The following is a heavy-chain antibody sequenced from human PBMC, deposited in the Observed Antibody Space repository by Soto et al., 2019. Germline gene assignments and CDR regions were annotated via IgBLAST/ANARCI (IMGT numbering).Heavy chain of an antibody. D-gene: IGHD6-13*01. CDR2: IFSNDEK. V-gene: IGHV2-26*04. CDR3: ASTYSASWYWFDP. J-gene: IGHJ5*02. CDR1: GFSFSNAGLG. Sequence: QVIVKESGPVLVKPTETLTLTCTVSGFSFSNAGLGVSWIRQPPGKALEWLAHIFSNDEKSYITSLKSRLTISKDTSKSQVVLIMTNMDPVDTATYYCASTYSASWYWFDPWGQGTLVTVSS.